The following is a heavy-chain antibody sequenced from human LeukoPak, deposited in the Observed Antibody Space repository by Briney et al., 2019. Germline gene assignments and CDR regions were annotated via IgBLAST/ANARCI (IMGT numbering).Heavy chain of an antibody. CDR2: IRSTGGTT. CDR3: ARADRYCTTWYGRVDY. V-gene: IGHV3-23*01. CDR1: GFTFSNYA. D-gene: IGHD6-13*01. J-gene: IGHJ4*02. Sequence: GGSLRLSCGASGFTFSNYAMSWVRQAPGKGLESVSDIRSTGGTTAYAASAKGRFTIYRDNSRNTLYLQMNSLRAEDTAVSYCARADRYCTTWYGRVDYWGQGTLVTVSS.